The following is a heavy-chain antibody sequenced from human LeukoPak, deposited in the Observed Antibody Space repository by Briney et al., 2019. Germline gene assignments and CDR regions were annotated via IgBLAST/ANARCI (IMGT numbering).Heavy chain of an antibody. CDR3: AIHDSSGWYFF. V-gene: IGHV3-23*01. D-gene: IGHD6-19*01. J-gene: IGHJ4*02. Sequence: GGSLRLSCAASGLTFSSYAMSWVRQAPGKGLEWVSGTSGNGGGTYYADSVKGRFTISRDNSKSALYLQMNSLRAEDTAVYHCAIHDSSGWYFFWGQGTLATVSS. CDR2: TSGNGGGT. CDR1: GLTFSSYA.